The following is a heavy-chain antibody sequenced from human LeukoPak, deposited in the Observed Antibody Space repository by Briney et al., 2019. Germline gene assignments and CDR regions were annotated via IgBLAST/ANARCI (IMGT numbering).Heavy chain of an antibody. CDR3: ARWARSSGRYFDY. CDR2: IYYSGST. D-gene: IGHD6-19*01. Sequence: SETLSLTCTVSGGSISSYYWSWIRQPPGKGLEWIGYIYYSGSTNYNPSLKSRVTISVDTSKNQFSLKLSSVTAADTAVYYCARWARSSGRYFDYWGQGTLVTVSS. CDR1: GGSISSYY. V-gene: IGHV4-59*08. J-gene: IGHJ4*02.